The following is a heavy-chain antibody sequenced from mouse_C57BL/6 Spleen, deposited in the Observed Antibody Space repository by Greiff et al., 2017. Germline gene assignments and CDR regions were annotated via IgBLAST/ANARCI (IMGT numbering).Heavy chain of an antibody. CDR1: GYTFTSYW. Sequence: QVQLKESGAELVRPGSSVKLSCKASGYTFTSYWMDWVKQRPGQGLEWIGNIYPSDSETHYNQKFKDKATLTVDKSSSTAYMQLSSLTSEDSAVYYCARSYYDGSSLDYWGQGTTLTVSS. CDR2: IYPSDSET. D-gene: IGHD1-1*01. J-gene: IGHJ2*01. V-gene: IGHV1-61*01. CDR3: ARSYYDGSSLDY.